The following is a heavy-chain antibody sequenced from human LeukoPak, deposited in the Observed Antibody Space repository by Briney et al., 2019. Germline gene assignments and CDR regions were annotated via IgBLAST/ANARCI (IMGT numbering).Heavy chain of an antibody. Sequence: ASVKVSCKASGGTFSSYAISWVRQAPGRGLEWMGGIIPIFGTANYAQKFQGRVTITADESTSTAYMELSSLRSEDTAVYYCAREVRPAARREDSSSWTVPSFDYWGQGTLVTVSS. CDR1: GGTFSSYA. D-gene: IGHD6-13*01. J-gene: IGHJ4*02. CDR2: IIPIFGTA. CDR3: AREVRPAARREDSSSWTVPSFDY. V-gene: IGHV1-69*01.